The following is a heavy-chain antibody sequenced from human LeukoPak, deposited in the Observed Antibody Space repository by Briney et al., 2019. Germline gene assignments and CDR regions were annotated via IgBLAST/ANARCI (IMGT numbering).Heavy chain of an antibody. J-gene: IGHJ4*02. CDR1: GGSISSSTYY. CDR2: VYYSGTT. CDR3: ARRPSGSAAGTKRAMDY. V-gene: IGHV4-39*02. Sequence: SETLSLTCTVSGGSISSSTYYWDWIRQPPGKGLEWIGTVYYSGTTYYNPSLKSRLTISVDTSKNHFSLKLSSVTAADTAVYYCARRPSGSAAGTKRAMDYWGQGTLVTVSS. D-gene: IGHD6-13*01.